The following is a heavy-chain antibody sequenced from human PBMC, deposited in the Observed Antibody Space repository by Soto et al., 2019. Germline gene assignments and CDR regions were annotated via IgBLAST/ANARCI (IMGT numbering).Heavy chain of an antibody. CDR1: GGSISPYY. CDR3: ARTGAAASYAHYSMDV. Sequence: QVQLQESGPGLVKPSETLSLTCTVSGGSISPYYWIWIRQPPGKGLEWIGYVYYSGNTNYNPSLESRVTISVDTSRNRFSLNLTSATAADTAVYYCARTGAAASYAHYSMDVWGRGTAVNVSS. V-gene: IGHV4-59*01. D-gene: IGHD6-13*01. J-gene: IGHJ6*03. CDR2: VYYSGNT.